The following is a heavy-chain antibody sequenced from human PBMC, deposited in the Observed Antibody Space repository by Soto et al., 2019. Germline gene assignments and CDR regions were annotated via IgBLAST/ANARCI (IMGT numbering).Heavy chain of an antibody. CDR2: IYNSGTT. J-gene: IGHJ4*01. D-gene: IGHD2-8*01. CDR3: ARGAIMDY. Sequence: SENLSLTCTVSGGSLSSHDLNLIRQPPGKGLEWIGYIYNSGTTNYNPSLKTRVTISVDTSKNQFSLKLSSVTAADTAVYYCARGAIMDYWGHGTLVTVSS. CDR1: GGSLSSHD. V-gene: IGHV4-59*11.